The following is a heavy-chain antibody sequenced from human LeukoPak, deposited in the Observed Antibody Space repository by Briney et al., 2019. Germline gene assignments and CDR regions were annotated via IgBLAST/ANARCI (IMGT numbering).Heavy chain of an antibody. CDR1: YYSISSGYY. D-gene: IGHD6-13*01. CDR3: ARNLGYSSLDS. CDR2: INHSGST. V-gene: IGHV4-38-2*01. Sequence: SETLSHPCAVSYYSISSGYYWGWIRQPPGKGLEWIGSINHSGSTYYNPSLRSRATISVDTSKNQFSLKVRSVTAADTAVYYCARNLGYSSLDSWGQGTLVTVSS. J-gene: IGHJ4*02.